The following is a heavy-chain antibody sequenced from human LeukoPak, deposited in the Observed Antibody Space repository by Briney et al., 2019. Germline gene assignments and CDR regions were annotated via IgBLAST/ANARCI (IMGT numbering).Heavy chain of an antibody. J-gene: IGHJ4*02. D-gene: IGHD3-22*01. CDR2: ISGSGGST. V-gene: IGHV3-23*01. CDR3: TKKTSYYDSSGALDY. Sequence: GGSLRLSCTASGFTFSNYAMTWVRQAPGKGLEWLSVISGSGGSTYHADSVKGRFTISRDNSKNTLFLQMNSLRAEDTAVYYCTKKTSYYDSSGALDYWGQGTLVTVS. CDR1: GFTFSNYA.